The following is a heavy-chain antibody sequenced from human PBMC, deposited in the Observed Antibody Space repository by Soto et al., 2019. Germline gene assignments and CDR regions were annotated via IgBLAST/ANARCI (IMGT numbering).Heavy chain of an antibody. CDR1: GGSVSSGSYY. Sequence: SETLSLTCTVSGGSVSSGSYYWSWIRQPPGKGLEWIGYIYYSGSTNYNPSLKSRVTISVDTSKNQFSLKLSSVTAADTAVYYCARDDPVAGTVDYWGQGTLVTVSS. CDR3: ARDDPVAGTVDY. D-gene: IGHD6-19*01. V-gene: IGHV4-61*01. J-gene: IGHJ4*02. CDR2: IYYSGST.